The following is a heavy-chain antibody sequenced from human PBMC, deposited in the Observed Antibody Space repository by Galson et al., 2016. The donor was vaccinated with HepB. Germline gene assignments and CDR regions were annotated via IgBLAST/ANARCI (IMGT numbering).Heavy chain of an antibody. CDR2: ISSSGSTI. CDR1: GGSLSGFY. CDR3: AAGIAAATAAY. V-gene: IGHV3-11*04. J-gene: IGHJ4*02. Sequence: LSLTCAVSGGSLSGFYLTWIRQPPGKGLEWLSYISSSGSTIFYSDSVKGRFTISRDNGKNSLYLHMNSLRDEDTAVYYCAAGIAAATAAYWGQGTLLTVSS. D-gene: IGHD6-13*01.